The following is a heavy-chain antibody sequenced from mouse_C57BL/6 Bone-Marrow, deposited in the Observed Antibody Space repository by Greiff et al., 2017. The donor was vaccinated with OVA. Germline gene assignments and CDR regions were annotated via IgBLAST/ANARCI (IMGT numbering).Heavy chain of an antibody. CDR2: IDPSASYA. CDR3: AREGDGSSSIYAMDY. Sequence: QVQLQQPGAELVMPGASVKLSCTASGYTFTSYWMHWVKQRPGQGLEWIGVIDPSASYANYNQKFKGKSTLTVDKSSRTAYRQLSSLTSEQSAVYYCAREGDGSSSIYAMDYWGQGTTVTVSS. CDR1: GYTFTSYW. J-gene: IGHJ4*01. D-gene: IGHD1-1*01. V-gene: IGHV1-69*01.